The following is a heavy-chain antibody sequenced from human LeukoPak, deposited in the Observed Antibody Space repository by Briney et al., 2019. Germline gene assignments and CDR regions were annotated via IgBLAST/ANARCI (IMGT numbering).Heavy chain of an antibody. D-gene: IGHD5-18*01. Sequence: GGSLRLSCAASGFTFSNYAMHWVRQAPGKGLEWVAATSHDEGNKYYADSVKGRFTISRDNSRNTLYLEVNSLRTDDTAVYYCARGPGLAMGKGYFDYCGQGTLVTISS. CDR3: ARGPGLAMGKGYFDY. J-gene: IGHJ4*02. CDR2: TSHDEGNK. CDR1: GFTFSNYA. V-gene: IGHV3-30-3*01.